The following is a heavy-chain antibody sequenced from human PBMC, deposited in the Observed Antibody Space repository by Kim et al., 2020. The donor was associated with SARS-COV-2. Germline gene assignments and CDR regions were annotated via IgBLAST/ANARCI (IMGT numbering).Heavy chain of an antibody. CDR1: GYTLTELS. J-gene: IGHJ5*02. V-gene: IGHV1-24*01. CDR3: ATGSPFPYSSGWYDP. D-gene: IGHD6-19*01. CDR2: FDPEDGET. Sequence: ASVKVSCKVSGYTLTELSMHWVRQAPGKGLEWMGGFDPEDGETIYAQKFQGRVTMTEDTSTDTAYMELSSLRSEYTAVYYCATGSPFPYSSGWYDPWGQGTLVTVSS.